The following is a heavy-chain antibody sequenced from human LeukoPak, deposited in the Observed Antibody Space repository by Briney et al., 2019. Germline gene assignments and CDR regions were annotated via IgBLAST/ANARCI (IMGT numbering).Heavy chain of an antibody. V-gene: IGHV3-73*01. CDR2: IRSKANSYAT. Sequence: PGGSLRLSCAASGFTFSGSAMHWVRQASGKGLEWVGRIRSKANSYATAYAASVKGRFTISRDDSKNTANLQMNSLKTEDTAVYYCTRPRGDDYGDSKFDYWGQGTLVTVSS. D-gene: IGHD4-17*01. CDR1: GFTFSGSA. CDR3: TRPRGDDYGDSKFDY. J-gene: IGHJ4*02.